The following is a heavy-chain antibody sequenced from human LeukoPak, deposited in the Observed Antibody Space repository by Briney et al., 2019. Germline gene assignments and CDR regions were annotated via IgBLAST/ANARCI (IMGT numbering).Heavy chain of an antibody. V-gene: IGHV4-39*01. Sequence: PSQTLSLTCTVSGLSISSSDYDWGWVREPAGKGLEWIVRIYYSWRHYYNPPLASRVTISEHTSKNQLSLKLTFVTAADSAVYYCAKHRTAINRYGPYDAFDIWGQGTMFTVSS. CDR1: GLSISSSDYD. D-gene: IGHD5-18*01. CDR3: AKHRTAINRYGPYDAFDI. CDR2: IYYSWRH. J-gene: IGHJ3*02.